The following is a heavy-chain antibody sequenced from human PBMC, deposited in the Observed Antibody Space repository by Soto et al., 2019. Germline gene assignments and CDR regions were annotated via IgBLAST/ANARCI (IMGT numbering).Heavy chain of an antibody. CDR1: EGSFSVYY. V-gene: IGHV4-34*01. Sequence: PSETLSVSCAFYEGSFSVYYWSWIRQPPGKGLEWIGEINHSGSTNYNPSLKSRVTISVDTSKNQFSLKLSSVTAADTAVYYCARGPSEWFGALSSRFDPWGQGTLVTVSS. CDR2: INHSGST. D-gene: IGHD3-10*01. J-gene: IGHJ5*02. CDR3: ARGPSEWFGALSSRFDP.